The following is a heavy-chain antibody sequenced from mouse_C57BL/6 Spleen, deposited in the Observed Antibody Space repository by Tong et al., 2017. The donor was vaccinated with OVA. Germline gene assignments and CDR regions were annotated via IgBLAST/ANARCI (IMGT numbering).Heavy chain of an antibody. CDR1: GYTFTDYN. Sequence: EVQLQESGPELVKPGASVKMSCKASGYTFTDYNMHWVKQSHGKSLEWIGYINPNNGGTSYNQKFKGKATLTVNKSSSTAYMELRSLTSEDTAAYYCARRDYGSSRAWFAYWGQGTLVIVSA. D-gene: IGHD1-1*01. J-gene: IGHJ3*01. CDR2: INPNNGGT. CDR3: ARRDYGSSRAWFAY. V-gene: IGHV1-22*01.